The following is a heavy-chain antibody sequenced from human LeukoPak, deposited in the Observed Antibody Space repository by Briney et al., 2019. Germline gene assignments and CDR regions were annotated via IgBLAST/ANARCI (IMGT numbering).Heavy chain of an antibody. Sequence: SVKVSCKASGGTFSSYAISWVRQAPGQGLEWMGGIIPIFGTANYAQKFQGRVTITADKSTSTAYMELSSLRSEDTAVYYCARDSGPVVTPGWYFDLWGRGTLVTVSS. J-gene: IGHJ2*01. V-gene: IGHV1-69*06. CDR2: IIPIFGTA. D-gene: IGHD4-23*01. CDR3: ARDSGPVVTPGWYFDL. CDR1: GGTFSSYA.